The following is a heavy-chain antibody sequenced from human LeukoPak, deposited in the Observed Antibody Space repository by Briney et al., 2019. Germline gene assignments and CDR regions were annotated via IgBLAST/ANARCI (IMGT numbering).Heavy chain of an antibody. CDR1: GYTFIKYA. CDR3: ANCYDSSGFFAY. Sequence: ASVKVSCTGSGYTFIKYAISWVRQAPGQGLEYMGWIDTNTGNPTYAQGFTGRFVFSLDTSVSTAYLQISSLKAEDSAIYFCANCYDSSGFFAYWGQGTLVTVSS. CDR2: IDTNTGNP. J-gene: IGHJ4*02. V-gene: IGHV7-4-1*02. D-gene: IGHD3-22*01.